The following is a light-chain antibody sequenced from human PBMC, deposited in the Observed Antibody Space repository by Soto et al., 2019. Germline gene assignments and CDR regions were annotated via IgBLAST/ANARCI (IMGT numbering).Light chain of an antibody. V-gene: IGKV1-5*01. CDR3: QHCCTVCG. CDR1: QSISAR. J-gene: IGKJ4*02. Sequence: DIQMTQSPSTLSASVGDRVTITSRASQSISARLAWYQRKTGKAPKLLIFDATSLESGVPSRFSGSGSGTEFSLTISGLQPDDFATYDCQHCCTVCGFGGGTKVEI. CDR2: DAT.